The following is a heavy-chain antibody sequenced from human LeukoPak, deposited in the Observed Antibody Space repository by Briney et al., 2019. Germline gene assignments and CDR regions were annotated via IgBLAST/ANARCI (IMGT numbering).Heavy chain of an antibody. D-gene: IGHD2-15*01. CDR2: INHSGST. CDR3: AREVVVVVAATRWFDP. J-gene: IGHJ5*02. CDR1: GGSFSGYY. V-gene: IGHV4-34*01. Sequence: PSETLSLTCAVYGGSFSGYYWSWIRQPPGKGLEWIGEINHSGSTNSNPSLKSRVTISVDTSKNQFSLKLSSVTAADTAVYYCAREVVVVVAATRWFDPWGQGTLVTVSS.